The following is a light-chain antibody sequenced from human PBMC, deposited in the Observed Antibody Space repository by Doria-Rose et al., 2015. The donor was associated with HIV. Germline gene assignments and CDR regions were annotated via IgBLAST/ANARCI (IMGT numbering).Light chain of an antibody. Sequence: TQSPGTLSLSPGERATLSCRASQSFSSTYLAWYQQKPGQAPSILIYDGSTRATGIPDRCSASGSGTDFTLTINRLEPEDFALYYCHQYGTSWTFGQGAKVEI. CDR3: HQYGTSWT. CDR1: QSFSSTY. V-gene: IGKV3-20*01. CDR2: DGS. J-gene: IGKJ1*01.